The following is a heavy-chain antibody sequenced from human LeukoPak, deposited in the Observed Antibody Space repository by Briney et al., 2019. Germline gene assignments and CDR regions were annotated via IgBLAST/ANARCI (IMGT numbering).Heavy chain of an antibody. CDR2: INRRGHT. J-gene: IGHJ4*02. V-gene: IGHV3-43*01. CDR3: AKEVDCPSDCLFFHS. CDR1: GFTFDRFT. D-gene: IGHD2-21*02. Sequence: GGSLRLSYAVSGFTFDRFTIHWVRQTPGKGLEWVTLINRRGHTFYADSVKGRFTISRDNSRNSVFLQMNSLRPEDTALYHCAKEVDCPSDCLFFHSWGQGTLVTVSS.